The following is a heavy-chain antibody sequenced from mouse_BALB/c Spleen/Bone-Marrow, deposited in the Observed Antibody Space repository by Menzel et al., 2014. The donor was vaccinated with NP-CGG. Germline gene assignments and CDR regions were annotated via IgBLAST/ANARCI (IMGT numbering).Heavy chain of an antibody. Sequence: VQLQQSGPELVKPGASVKMSCKASGYTFTSYVMHWVKQKPGQGLEWIGHINPYNDGTKYNEKFKGKATLTSDKSSSTAYMELSSLTSEDSAVYYCARDGEYDWFAYWGQGTLVIVSA. V-gene: IGHV1-14*01. CDR2: INPYNDGT. J-gene: IGHJ3*01. CDR3: ARDGEYDWFAY. D-gene: IGHD2-10*02. CDR1: GYTFTSYV.